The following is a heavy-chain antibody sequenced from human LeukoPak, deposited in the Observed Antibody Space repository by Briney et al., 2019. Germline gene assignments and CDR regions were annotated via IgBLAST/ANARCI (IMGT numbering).Heavy chain of an antibody. CDR1: GYTFTGYY. J-gene: IGHJ4*02. D-gene: IGHD6-13*01. Sequence: ASVKVSCKASGYTFTGYYMHWVRQAPGQGLEWMGWINPNSGGTNYAQKFQGRVTMTRDTSISTAYMELSRLRSDDTAVYYCARENYLRGPGSSWSPPLGYWGQGTLVTVSS. CDR2: INPNSGGT. CDR3: ARENYLRGPGSSWSPPLGY. V-gene: IGHV1-2*02.